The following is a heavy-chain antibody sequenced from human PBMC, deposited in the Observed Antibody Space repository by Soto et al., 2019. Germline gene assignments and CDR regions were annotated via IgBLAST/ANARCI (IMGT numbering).Heavy chain of an antibody. D-gene: IGHD4-4*01. J-gene: IGHJ6*02. CDR1: GGSISSYY. CDR3: ARVDYSNDYYYGMEV. CDR2: IYYSGST. V-gene: IGHV4-59*01. Sequence: PSETLSLTCTVSGGSISSYYWSWIRQPPGKGLEWIGYIYYSGSTNYNPSLKSRVTISVDTSKNQFSLKLSSVTAADTAVYYCARVDYSNDYYYGMEVWGQGTTVTVSS.